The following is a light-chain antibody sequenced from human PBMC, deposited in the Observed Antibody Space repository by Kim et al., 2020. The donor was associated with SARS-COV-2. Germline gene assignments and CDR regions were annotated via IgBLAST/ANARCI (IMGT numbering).Light chain of an antibody. V-gene: IGLV3-21*04. CDR2: YPS. Sequence: APGETARISCGGNNIGSKVVPWYQQEPGQAPVLVIYYPSDRPSGIPDRFSGANAGNTATLTISRVEAGDEADYYCQVSHSSSGVFGGGTQLTVL. J-gene: IGLJ3*02. CDR1: NIGSKV. CDR3: QVSHSSSGV.